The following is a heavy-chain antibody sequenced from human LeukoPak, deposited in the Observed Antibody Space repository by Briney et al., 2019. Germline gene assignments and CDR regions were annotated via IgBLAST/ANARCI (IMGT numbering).Heavy chain of an antibody. CDR1: GASVSNYY. CDR3: ARHADGGVFIKTYFFDS. CDR2: ISDSGSP. Sequence: SETLSLTCSVSGASVSNYYWSWLRQTPGKGLEWIGHISDSGSPTCNPFLKSRATISEDMSKNQISLNLRSVTAADTAVYYCARHADGGVFIKTYFFDSWGQGFLVSVSS. V-gene: IGHV4-59*08. D-gene: IGHD3-16*01. J-gene: IGHJ4*02.